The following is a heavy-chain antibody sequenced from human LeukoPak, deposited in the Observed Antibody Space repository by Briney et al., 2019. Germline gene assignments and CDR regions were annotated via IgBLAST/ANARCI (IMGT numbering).Heavy chain of an antibody. CDR1: GFTFSSYA. V-gene: IGHV3-30-3*01. J-gene: IGHJ6*04. Sequence: PGGSLRLSCAASGFTFSSYAMHWVRQAPGKGLEWVAVISYDGSNKYYADSVKGRFTISRDNSKNTLYLQMNSLRAEDTAVYYCARGGKPAPMDVWGKGTTVTVSS. CDR3: ARGGKPAPMDV. CDR2: ISYDGSNK. D-gene: IGHD1-14*01.